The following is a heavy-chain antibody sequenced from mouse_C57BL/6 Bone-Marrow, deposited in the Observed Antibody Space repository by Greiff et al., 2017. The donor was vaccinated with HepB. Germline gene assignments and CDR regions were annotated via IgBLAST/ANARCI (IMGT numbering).Heavy chain of an antibody. CDR3: ARDGNYWYFDV. CDR2: SRNKANDYTT. CDR1: GFTFSDFY. V-gene: IGHV7-1*01. Sequence: EVNVVESGGGLVQSGRSLRLSCATSGFTFSDFYMEWVRQAPGKGLEWIAASRNKANDYTTEYSASVKGRFIVSRDTSQSILYLQMNALRAEDTAIYYCARDGNYWYFDVWGTGTPVTVSS. J-gene: IGHJ1*03.